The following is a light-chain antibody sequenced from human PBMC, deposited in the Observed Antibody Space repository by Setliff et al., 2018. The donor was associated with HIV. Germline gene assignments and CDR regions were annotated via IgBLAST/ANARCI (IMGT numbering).Light chain of an antibody. CDR3: CSYGSGDIWI. CDR2: EVT. CDR1: SSDIGDYES. J-gene: IGLJ2*01. Sequence: QSVLTQPASVSGSPGQSITISCTGSSSDIGDYESVSWYQQHPGEVPKLMIYEVTRRPSGISDRFSASKSGNTASLTISGLQTEDEADYYCCSYGSGDIWIFGGGTKVTVL. V-gene: IGLV2-23*02.